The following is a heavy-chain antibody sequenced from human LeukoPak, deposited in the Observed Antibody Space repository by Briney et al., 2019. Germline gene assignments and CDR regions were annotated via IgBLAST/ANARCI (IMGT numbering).Heavy chain of an antibody. D-gene: IGHD4-11*01. CDR2: IIPILGIA. CDR3: ARDRATVTIGYNWFDP. J-gene: IGHJ5*02. V-gene: IGHV1-69*04. CDR1: GGTFTSYA. Sequence: GASVKVSCKASGGTFTSYAISWVRQAPGQGLEWMGRIIPILGIANYAQKFQGRVTITADKSTSTAYMELSSLRSEDTAVYYCARDRATVTIGYNWFDPWGQGTLVTVSS.